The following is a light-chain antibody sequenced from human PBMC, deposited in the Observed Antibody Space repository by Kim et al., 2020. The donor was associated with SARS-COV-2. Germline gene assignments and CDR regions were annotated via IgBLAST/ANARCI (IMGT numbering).Light chain of an antibody. J-gene: IGLJ2*01. CDR1: SVCNKR. CDR3: QVWDSSSVV. Sequence: ATAKTCTITRGDTSVCNKRARCYQHPTRPPPLMVFYFDNDPPSGVPERFSGSTAGNAATLTIGRVEDGDAADYYCQVWDSSSVVFGGGTQLTVL. CDR2: FDN. V-gene: IGLV3-21*04.